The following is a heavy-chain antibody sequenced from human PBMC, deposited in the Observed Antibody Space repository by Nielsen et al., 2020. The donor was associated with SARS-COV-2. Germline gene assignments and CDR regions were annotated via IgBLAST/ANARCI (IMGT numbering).Heavy chain of an antibody. CDR1: GFTFSAYA. V-gene: IGHV3-23*01. CDR2: VSGNVAQTT. Sequence: GESLKISCAASGFTFSAYAMIWVRQVAGKGLEWVSAVSGNVAQTTYYADSVKGRFTISRDNSQNTLYLEMNGLRAEDTAIYYCARDGRIGYGVYLDYWGQGTPVTVSS. J-gene: IGHJ4*02. CDR3: ARDGRIGYGVYLDY. D-gene: IGHD5-12*01.